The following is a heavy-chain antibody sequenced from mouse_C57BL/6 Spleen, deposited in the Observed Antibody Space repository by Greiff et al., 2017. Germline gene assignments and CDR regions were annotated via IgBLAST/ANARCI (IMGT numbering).Heavy chain of an antibody. Sequence: VQLVESGAELARPGASVKMSCKASGYTFTSYTMHWVKQRPGQGLEWIGYINPSSGYTKYNQKFKDKATLTADKSSSTAYMQLSSLTSEDSAVYYCARLDGTDFDYWGQGTTLTVSS. V-gene: IGHV1-4*01. J-gene: IGHJ2*01. CDR1: GYTFTSYT. D-gene: IGHD2-1*01. CDR3: ARLDGTDFDY. CDR2: INPSSGYT.